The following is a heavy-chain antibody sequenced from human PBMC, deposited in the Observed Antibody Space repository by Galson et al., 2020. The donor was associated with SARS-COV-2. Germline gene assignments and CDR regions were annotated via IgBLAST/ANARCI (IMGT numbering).Heavy chain of an antibody. J-gene: IGHJ4*02. Sequence: GGSLRLSCTASGFTFSNYGMHWVPQAPGKGPEWVAVISSEGRNSFYADSLKGRFTISRDNSKRTLYLQMNSLRAEDTAVYYCARGGEWELPYYFDYWGQGTLVTVSS. CDR1: GFTFSNYG. D-gene: IGHD1-26*01. V-gene: IGHV3-30*04. CDR2: ISSEGRNS. CDR3: ARGGEWELPYYFDY.